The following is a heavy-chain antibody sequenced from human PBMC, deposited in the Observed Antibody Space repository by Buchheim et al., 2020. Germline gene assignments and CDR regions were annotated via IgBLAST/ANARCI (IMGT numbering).Heavy chain of an antibody. CDR3: ARLATVTTGAYYYYGMDV. J-gene: IGHJ6*02. CDR1: GGSISSYY. CDR2: IYYSGST. V-gene: IGHV4-59*08. D-gene: IGHD4-11*01. Sequence: QVQLQESGPGLVKPSETLSLTCTVSGGSISSYYWSWIRQPPGKGLEWIGYIYYSGSTNYNPSLKSRVTISVDTSKNHFSLKLSSVTAADTAVYYCARLATVTTGAYYYYGMDVWGQGTT.